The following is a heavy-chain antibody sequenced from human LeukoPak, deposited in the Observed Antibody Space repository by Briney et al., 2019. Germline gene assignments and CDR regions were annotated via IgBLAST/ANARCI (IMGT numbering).Heavy chain of an antibody. CDR2: IKQDGSEK. CDR1: GFTFSSYW. Sequence: GGSLRLSCAASGFTFSSYWMSWVRQAPGKGLEWVANIKQDGSEKYYVDSVKGRFTFSRDNAKNSLYLQMNSLRAEDTAVYYCARESGLTMVRGTFDYWGQGTLVTVSS. D-gene: IGHD3-10*01. V-gene: IGHV3-7*01. CDR3: ARESGLTMVRGTFDY. J-gene: IGHJ4*02.